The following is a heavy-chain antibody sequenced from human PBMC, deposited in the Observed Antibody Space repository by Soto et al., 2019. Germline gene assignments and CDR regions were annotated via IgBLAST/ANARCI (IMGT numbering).Heavy chain of an antibody. CDR2: IYYSGST. D-gene: IGHD5-12*01. Sequence: SETLSLTCTVSGGSISSSSYYWGWIRQPPGKGLEWIGSIYYSGSTYYNPSLKSRVTISVDTSKNQFSLKLSSVTAADTAVYYCARRPRDGYNYYYGMDVWGQGTTVTVSS. CDR1: GGSISSSSYY. V-gene: IGHV4-39*01. J-gene: IGHJ6*02. CDR3: ARRPRDGYNYYYGMDV.